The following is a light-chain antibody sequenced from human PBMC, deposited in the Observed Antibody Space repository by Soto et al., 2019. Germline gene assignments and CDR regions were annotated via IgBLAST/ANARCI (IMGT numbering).Light chain of an antibody. J-gene: IGLJ1*01. V-gene: IGLV2-14*01. CDR3: RSFPPPRPYV. CDR2: EVN. CDR1: SSDVGGCNC. Sequence: QSALTQPASVSGSPGQSITISCTGTSSDVGGCNCVSWYQQHPGKAPKLMIYEVNNRPSGVSNRFSGSKSGNTPSLTISGLHADDEADYYCRSFPPPRPYVFGTGTKLTVL.